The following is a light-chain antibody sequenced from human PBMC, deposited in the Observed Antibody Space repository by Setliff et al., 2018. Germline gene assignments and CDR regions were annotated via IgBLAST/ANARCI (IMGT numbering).Light chain of an antibody. V-gene: IGLV2-11*01. Sequence: QSVLAQPPSASGSPGQSVTISCTGTSSDVGGYNRVSWYQQYPGKAPKLMIFDVSRRPSGVPDRFSGSKSGNTASLTISGLQAEDEADYYCCSYAGIYTFVFGSGTQLTVL. CDR2: DVS. CDR3: CSYAGIYTFV. CDR1: SSDVGGYNR. J-gene: IGLJ1*01.